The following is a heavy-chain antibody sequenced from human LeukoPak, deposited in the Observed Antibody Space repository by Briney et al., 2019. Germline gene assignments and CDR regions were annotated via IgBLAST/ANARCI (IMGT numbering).Heavy chain of an antibody. Sequence: SETLSLTCTVSGDSISSYYWNWIRQPAGKALQWIGRIYTSGSPNYNPSLKSRVTMSVDTSKNQFSLKLTSVTAADTAVYYCARDCGSGGWLIDYWGQGTLVTVSS. CDR3: ARDCGSGGWLIDY. D-gene: IGHD6-19*01. J-gene: IGHJ4*02. CDR2: IYTSGSP. V-gene: IGHV4-4*07. CDR1: GDSISSYY.